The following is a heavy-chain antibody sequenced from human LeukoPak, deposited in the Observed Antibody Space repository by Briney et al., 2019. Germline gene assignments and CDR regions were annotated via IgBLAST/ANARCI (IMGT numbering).Heavy chain of an antibody. V-gene: IGHV4-30-2*01. CDR2: IYHSGST. D-gene: IGHD3-10*01. CDR3: ARGGITMVRGVIREIRYFDY. J-gene: IGHJ4*02. Sequence: SETLSLTCTVSGGSISSGGYYWSWIRQPPGKGLEWIGYIYHSGSTYYNPSLKSRVTISVDRSKNQFSLKLSSVTAADTAVYYCARGGITMVRGVIREIRYFDYWGQGTLVTVSS. CDR1: GGSISSGGYY.